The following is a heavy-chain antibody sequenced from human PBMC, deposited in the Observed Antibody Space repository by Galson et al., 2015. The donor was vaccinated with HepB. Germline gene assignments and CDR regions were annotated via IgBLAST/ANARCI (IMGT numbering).Heavy chain of an antibody. CDR3: ARGPRV. Sequence: SLRLSCAASGFTFSSYAMHWVRQAPGKGLEWVAVISYDGSNKYYADSVKGRFTISRDNSKNTLYLQMNSLRAEDTAVYYCARGPRVWGKGTTVTVSS. V-gene: IGHV3-30-3*01. CDR2: ISYDGSNK. CDR1: GFTFSSYA. J-gene: IGHJ6*04.